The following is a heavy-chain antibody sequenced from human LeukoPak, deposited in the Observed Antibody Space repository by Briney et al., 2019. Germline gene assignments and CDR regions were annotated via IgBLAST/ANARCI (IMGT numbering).Heavy chain of an antibody. V-gene: IGHV4-34*01. J-gene: IGHJ6*03. CDR2: INHSGST. CDR1: GGSFSGYY. CDR3: ARTTEAHSWRTRYYDYYMDV. Sequence: PSETLSLTCAVYGGSFSGYYWSWIRQPPGKGLEWIGEINHSGSTNYNPSLKSRVTISVDTSRNQFSLKLSSVTAADTAVYYCARTTEAHSWRTRYYDYYMDVWGKGTTVTVSS. D-gene: IGHD6-13*01.